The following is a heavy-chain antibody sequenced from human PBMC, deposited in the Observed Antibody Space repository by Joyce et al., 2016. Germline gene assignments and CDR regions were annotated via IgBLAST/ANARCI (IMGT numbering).Heavy chain of an antibody. D-gene: IGHD1-26*01. V-gene: IGHV3-33*01. CDR1: GFTFNTYG. J-gene: IGHJ4*02. CDR3: ARDRIPYSGSYSYYFHY. CDR2: ISFDGTYK. Sequence: QVQLVDSGGGVVQPGKSLRLSCAASGFTFNTYGMHWVRRAPGTGLEWVAAISFDGTYKYYADAGKGRFTISRDNSQNMLYLQMNSLRVEDSAVFYCARDRIPYSGSYSYYFHYWGQGTLVTVSS.